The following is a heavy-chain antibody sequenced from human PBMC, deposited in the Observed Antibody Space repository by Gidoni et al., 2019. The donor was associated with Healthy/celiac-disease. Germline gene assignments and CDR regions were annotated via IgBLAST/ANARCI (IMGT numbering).Heavy chain of an antibody. J-gene: IGHJ5*02. CDR3: ARVVCSGGSCYSHWFDP. V-gene: IGHV1-8*01. CDR2: MTPNSCNT. CDR1: GYTFPRYD. Sequence: QVQLVQSGAEVTKPGASVKVSCQDSGYTFPRYDITWVRQATGQGREWMGWMTPNSCNTGYAQKFQGRVTMTRNTSISTAYMELSSLRSEDTAVYYCARVVCSGGSCYSHWFDPWGQGTLVTVSS. D-gene: IGHD2-15*01.